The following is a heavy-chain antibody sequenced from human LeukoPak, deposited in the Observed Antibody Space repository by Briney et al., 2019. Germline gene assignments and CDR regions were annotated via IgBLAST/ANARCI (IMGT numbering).Heavy chain of an antibody. V-gene: IGHV3-33*08. Sequence: GGSLRLSCAASGFTFSSYSMNWVRQAPGKGLEWVAGIWEDGSNIYYADSVKGRFTISRDNSKNTLYLQMNSLRAEDTAVYYCARVGYNSGWYEYWGQGALVIVSS. CDR2: IWEDGSNI. CDR3: ARVGYNSGWYEY. CDR1: GFTFSSYS. J-gene: IGHJ4*02. D-gene: IGHD6-19*01.